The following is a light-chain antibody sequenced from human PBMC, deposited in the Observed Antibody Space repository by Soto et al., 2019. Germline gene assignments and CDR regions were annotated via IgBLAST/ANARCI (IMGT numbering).Light chain of an antibody. CDR3: QTWGTGIRV. CDR2: LNSDGSH. J-gene: IGLJ3*02. V-gene: IGLV4-69*01. CDR1: SGHSSYA. Sequence: PVLTQSPSASASRGASVKLTCTLSSGHSSYAIAWHQQQPEKGPRYLMKLNSDGSHSKGDGIPDRFSGSSSGAERYLNLSSLQSEDEADYYCQTWGTGIRVFGGGTKVTVL.